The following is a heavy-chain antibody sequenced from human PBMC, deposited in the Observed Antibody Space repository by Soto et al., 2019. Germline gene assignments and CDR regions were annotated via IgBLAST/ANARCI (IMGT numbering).Heavy chain of an antibody. V-gene: IGHV4-59*01. D-gene: IGHD2-2*01. Sequence: SETLSLTCTVSGGSISTYYWSWIRQPPGKGLEWIGYIHCSGTTNYNPSLKSRVTISVDTSKNQFSLQLTSVTAADTAVYYCARDGSCSSSGCNYGMDVWGQGTTVTVSS. J-gene: IGHJ6*02. CDR3: ARDGSCSSSGCNYGMDV. CDR1: GGSISTYY. CDR2: IHCSGTT.